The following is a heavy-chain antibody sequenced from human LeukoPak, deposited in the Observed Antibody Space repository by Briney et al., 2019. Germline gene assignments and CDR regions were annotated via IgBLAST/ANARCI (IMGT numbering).Heavy chain of an antibody. J-gene: IGHJ5*02. CDR2: IYYSGST. CDR3: ARAYCTNGVCYWFDP. V-gene: IGHV4-59*01. Sequence: SETLSLTCTVSGGSISSYYWSWIRQPPGKGLEGIGYIYYSGSTNYNPSLKSRVTISVDTSKNQFSLKLSSVTAADTAVYYCARAYCTNGVCYWFDPWGQGTLVTVSS. CDR1: GGSISSYY. D-gene: IGHD2-8*01.